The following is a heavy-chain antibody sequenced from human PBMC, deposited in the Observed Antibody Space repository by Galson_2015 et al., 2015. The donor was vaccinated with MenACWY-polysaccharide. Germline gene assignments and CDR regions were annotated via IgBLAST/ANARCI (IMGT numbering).Heavy chain of an antibody. CDR3: VKAHETSGWNRGPGY. J-gene: IGHJ4*02. CDR2: ISIYGRNT. D-gene: IGHD6-19*01. V-gene: IGHV3-23*01. Sequence: SLRLSCAASGFTFSAYTMSWIRQAPGRGLEWVTVISIYGRNTYYADPVKGRFTISRDNSKNTLFLQMNGLTAEDTAVYYCVKAHETSGWNRGPGYWGQGTLVTVSS. CDR1: GFTFSAYT.